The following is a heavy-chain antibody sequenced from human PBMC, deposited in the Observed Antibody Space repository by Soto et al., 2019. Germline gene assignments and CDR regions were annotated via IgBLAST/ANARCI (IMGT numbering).Heavy chain of an antibody. CDR3: ARVFSSGSGWMYYFDF. CDR1: SDSIAGENW. CDR2: IFHTGGT. D-gene: IGHD6-25*01. J-gene: IGHJ4*02. Sequence: QVQLQESGPGLVKPSATLSLTCTVSSDSIAGENWWSWVRQPPGMGLEWIGEIFHTGGTNYNPSLKSRVTMEVDKSKNHFSLKLISATAADTAVYYCARVFSSGSGWMYYFDFWGQGTLVSVSS. V-gene: IGHV4-4*02.